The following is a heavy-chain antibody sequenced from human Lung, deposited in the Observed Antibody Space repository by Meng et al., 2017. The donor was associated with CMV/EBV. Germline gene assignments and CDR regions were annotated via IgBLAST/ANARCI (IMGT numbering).Heavy chain of an antibody. CDR1: GGAVSDGDYH. Sequence: SETLSLTCTVSGGAVSDGDYHWNWVRQPPGKGLEWIGQTWSGRGTYYSPSLESRLTISVDTSKNQFSLHLTSVTAADTAIYYCATLIAGYGGRGSWGQGTLVTVSS. CDR2: TWSGRGT. V-gene: IGHV4-61*08. CDR3: ATLIAGYGGRGS. D-gene: IGHD5-12*01. J-gene: IGHJ4*02.